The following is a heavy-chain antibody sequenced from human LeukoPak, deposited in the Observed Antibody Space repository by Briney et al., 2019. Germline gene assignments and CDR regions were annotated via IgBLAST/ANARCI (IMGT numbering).Heavy chain of an antibody. J-gene: IGHJ5*02. Sequence: PSETLSLTCAVYGGSFSGYYWSWIRQPPGKGLEWIGEINHSGSTNYNPSLKSRVTISVDTSKNQFSLKLSSVTAADTAVYYCARYSGSYYSNNWFDPWGQGTLVTVSS. CDR3: ARYSGSYYSNNWFDP. CDR1: GGSFSGYY. CDR2: INHSGST. V-gene: IGHV4-34*01. D-gene: IGHD1-26*01.